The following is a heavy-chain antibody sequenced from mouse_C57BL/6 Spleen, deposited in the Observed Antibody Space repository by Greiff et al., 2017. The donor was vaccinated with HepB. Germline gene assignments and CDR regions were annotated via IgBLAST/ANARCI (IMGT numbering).Heavy chain of an antibody. J-gene: IGHJ3*01. CDR3: SKGDYGS. CDR2: ISSGSSTI. V-gene: IGHV5-17*01. D-gene: IGHD1-1*01. Sequence: DVQLQESGGGLVKPGGSLKLSCAASGFTFSDYGMHWVRQAPEKGLEWVAYISSGSSTIYYADTVKGRFTISRDNAKNTLFLQMTSLRSEDTAMYYCSKGDYGSWGQGTLVTVSA. CDR1: GFTFSDYG.